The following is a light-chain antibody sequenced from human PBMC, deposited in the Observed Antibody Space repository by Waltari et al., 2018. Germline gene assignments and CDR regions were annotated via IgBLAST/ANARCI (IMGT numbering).Light chain of an antibody. CDR1: QSISSY. V-gene: IGKV1-39*01. CDR3: QQSYSTPFT. J-gene: IGKJ3*01. Sequence: DIQMTQSPSSLSASVGDRVTITCRASQSISSYLNWYQQKPEKAPNLLIYAASSLQSGVPSRFSGSGSGTDFTLTISSLQPEDFATYYCQQSYSTPFTFRPGTKVDIK. CDR2: AAS.